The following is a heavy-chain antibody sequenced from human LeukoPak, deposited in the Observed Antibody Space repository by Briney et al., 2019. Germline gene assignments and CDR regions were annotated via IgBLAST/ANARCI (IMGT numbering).Heavy chain of an antibody. D-gene: IGHD3-16*01. CDR3: AARPGGYASFDI. V-gene: IGHV1-3*01. CDR2: INAGNGKT. CDR1: GYTFTSYA. Sequence: GASVKVSCKASGYTFTSYAMHWVRQAPGQRLEWMGWINAGNGKTDYTQKFQERVTITRDMSTGTAYMELSSLRSEDTAVYYCAARPGGYASFDIWGQGTMVTVSS. J-gene: IGHJ3*02.